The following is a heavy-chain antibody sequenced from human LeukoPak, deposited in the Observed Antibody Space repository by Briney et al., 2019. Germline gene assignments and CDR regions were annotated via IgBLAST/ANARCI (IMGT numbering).Heavy chain of an antibody. D-gene: IGHD6-13*01. CDR1: GGSFSGYY. J-gene: IGHJ5*02. Sequence: SETLSLTCAVYGGSFSGYYWSWIRQPPGKGLEWIGEINHSGSTNYNPSLKSRVTISVDTSKNQFSLKLSSVTAADTAVYYCARCWRSSDAAAADSINWFDPWGQGTLVTVSS. CDR2: INHSGST. CDR3: ARCWRSSDAAAADSINWFDP. V-gene: IGHV4-34*01.